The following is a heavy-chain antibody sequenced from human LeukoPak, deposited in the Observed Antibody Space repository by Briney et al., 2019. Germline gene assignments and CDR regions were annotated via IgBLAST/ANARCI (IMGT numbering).Heavy chain of an antibody. J-gene: IGHJ6*02. CDR2: FDPEDGET. D-gene: IGHD3-10*01. CDR3: ATDSSKTMVRDYYGMDV. CDR1: GYIFTGYF. Sequence: GASVKVSCKASGYIFTGYFMHWVRQAPGKGLEWMGGFDPEDGETIYAQKFQGRVTMTEDTSTDTAYMELSSLRSEDTAVYYCATDSSKTMVRDYYGMDVWGQGTTVTVSS. V-gene: IGHV1-24*01.